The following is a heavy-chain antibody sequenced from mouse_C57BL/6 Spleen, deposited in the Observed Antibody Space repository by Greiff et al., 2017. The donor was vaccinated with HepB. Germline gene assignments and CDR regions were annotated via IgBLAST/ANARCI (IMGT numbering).Heavy chain of an antibody. J-gene: IGHJ2*01. CDR1: GFTFSSYG. Sequence: EVKLMESGGDLVKPGGSLKLSCAASGFTFSSYGMSWVRQTPDKRLEWVATISSGGSYTYYPDSVKGRFTISRDNAKNTLYLQLSSLKSEDTAMYYCERQGDYDYWGQGTTLTVSS. CDR3: ERQGDYDY. V-gene: IGHV5-6*01. D-gene: IGHD2-4*01. CDR2: ISSGGSYT.